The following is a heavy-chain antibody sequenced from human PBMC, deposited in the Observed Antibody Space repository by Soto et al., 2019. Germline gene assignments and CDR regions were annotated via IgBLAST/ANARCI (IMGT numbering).Heavy chain of an antibody. D-gene: IGHD2-2*01. CDR2: IWYDGSNK. J-gene: IGHJ4*02. CDR3: ARVGRTGDIVLQPAAKEDEY. Sequence: PGGSLRLSCQASGFTFSSYGMHWVRQAPGKGLEWVAVIWYDGSNKYYADSVKGRFTISRDNSKNTLYLQMNDLRAEDTAMYYCARVGRTGDIVLQPAAKEDEYWGQGALVTVSS. V-gene: IGHV3-33*01. CDR1: GFTFSSYG.